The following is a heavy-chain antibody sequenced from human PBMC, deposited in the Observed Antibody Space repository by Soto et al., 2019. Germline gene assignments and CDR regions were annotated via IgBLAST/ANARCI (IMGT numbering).Heavy chain of an antibody. CDR2: IYYSGST. Sequence: SETLSLTCTVSGGSISSGDYYWSWIRQPPGKGLEWIGYIYYSGSTYYNPSLKSRVTISVDTSKNQFSLKLSSVTAADTAVYYCARAFEGIAARRLDYWGQGTLVTVSS. CDR1: GGSISSGDYY. J-gene: IGHJ4*02. CDR3: ARAFEGIAARRLDY. D-gene: IGHD6-6*01. V-gene: IGHV4-30-4*01.